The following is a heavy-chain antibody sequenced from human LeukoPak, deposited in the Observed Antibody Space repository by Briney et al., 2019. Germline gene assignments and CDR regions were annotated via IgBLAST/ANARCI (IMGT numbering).Heavy chain of an antibody. CDR2: IWFDGSNK. CDR3: ARDRPGGGINGMDV. Sequence: ERSVTLSCAASGFIFSSHGMHWVRQAPSKGLEWVAVIWFDGSNKYYADSVKGRFTISRDNAKNTLYLQMNSLRAEDTAMYYCARDRPGGGINGMDVWGQGTTVTVSS. V-gene: IGHV3-33*01. J-gene: IGHJ6*02. CDR1: GFIFSSHG. D-gene: IGHD3-16*01.